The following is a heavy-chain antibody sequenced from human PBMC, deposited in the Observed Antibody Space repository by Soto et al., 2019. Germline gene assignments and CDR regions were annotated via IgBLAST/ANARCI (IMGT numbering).Heavy chain of an antibody. V-gene: IGHV4-61*01. J-gene: IGHJ3*02. CDR1: GGSVSSGSYY. D-gene: IGHD3-22*01. CDR3: ARSDNYYDSSGETGAAFDI. CDR2: IYYSGST. Sequence: SETLSLTCTVSGGSVSSGSYYWSWIRQPPGKGLEWIGYIYYSGSTNYNPSLKSRVTISVDTSKNQFSLKLSSVTAADTAVYYCARSDNYYDSSGETGAAFDIWGQGTMVTVSS.